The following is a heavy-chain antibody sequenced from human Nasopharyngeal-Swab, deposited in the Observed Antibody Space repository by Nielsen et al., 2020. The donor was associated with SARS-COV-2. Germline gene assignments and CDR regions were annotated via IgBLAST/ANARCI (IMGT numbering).Heavy chain of an antibody. V-gene: IGHV3-66*01. J-gene: IGHJ4*02. Sequence: GGSLRLSCAASGFTVSSNYMSWVRQAPGKGLEWVSVIYSGGSTYYADSVKGRFTISRDNAKNSLYLQMNSLRAEDTAVYYCARAYSEVYATPGDFDYWGQGTLVTVSS. CDR1: GFTVSSNY. CDR2: IYSGGST. D-gene: IGHD2-8*01. CDR3: ARAYSEVYATPGDFDY.